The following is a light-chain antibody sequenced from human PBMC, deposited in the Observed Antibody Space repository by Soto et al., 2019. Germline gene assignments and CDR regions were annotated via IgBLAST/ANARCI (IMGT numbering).Light chain of an antibody. CDR2: EVT. V-gene: IGLV2-14*01. Sequence: QSVLTQPASVSGSPGQSITISCTGTSSDVGGYNYVSWYQQHPGKAPKVMIYEVTNRPSGVSNRFSGSKSGNTACLTISGLQAEDEADYYCSSYTSTSTLLVFGGGTKLTVL. CDR1: SSDVGGYNY. CDR3: SSYTSTSTLLV. J-gene: IGLJ3*02.